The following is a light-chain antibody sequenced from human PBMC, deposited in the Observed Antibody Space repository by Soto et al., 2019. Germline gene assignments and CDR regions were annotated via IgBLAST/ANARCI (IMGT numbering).Light chain of an antibody. CDR3: QQLHGYPIT. CDR1: QGIDTS. V-gene: IGKV1-9*01. CDR2: AAS. J-gene: IGKJ5*01. Sequence: LLTQSPSSLSASVGYRVTITCRASQGIDTSLAWYQQKQGKAPKLLIYAASNFQSGVPSRFSGSGYGTHFNLTISSLQPEDFATYYCQQLHGYPITFGQGTRLEIK.